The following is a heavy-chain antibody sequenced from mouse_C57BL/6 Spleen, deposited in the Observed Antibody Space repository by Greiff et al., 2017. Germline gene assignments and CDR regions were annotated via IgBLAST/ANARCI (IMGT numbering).Heavy chain of an antibody. CDR2: IYPGDGDT. CDR1: GYAFSSSW. Sequence: QVQLQQSGPELVKPGASVKISCKASGYAFSSSWMNWVKQRPGKGLEWIGRIYPGDGDTNYNGKIKGKATLTADKSSSTAYMQLSSLTSEDSAVYFCARYFSYCDYWGQGTTLTVSS. CDR3: ARYFSYCDY. V-gene: IGHV1-82*01. J-gene: IGHJ2*01.